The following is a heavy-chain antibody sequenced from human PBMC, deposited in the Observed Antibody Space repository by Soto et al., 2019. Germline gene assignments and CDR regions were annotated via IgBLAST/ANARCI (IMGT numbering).Heavy chain of an antibody. V-gene: IGHV1-69*13. J-gene: IGHJ5*02. CDR2: IIPIFGTA. Sequence: SVKVSCKASGGTFSSYAISWVRQAPGQGLEWMGGIIPIFGTANYAQKFQGRVTITADESTSTAYMELSSLRSEDTAVYYCARYYGSGSNWFDPWCQGTLVTVSS. D-gene: IGHD3-10*01. CDR1: GGTFSSYA. CDR3: ARYYGSGSNWFDP.